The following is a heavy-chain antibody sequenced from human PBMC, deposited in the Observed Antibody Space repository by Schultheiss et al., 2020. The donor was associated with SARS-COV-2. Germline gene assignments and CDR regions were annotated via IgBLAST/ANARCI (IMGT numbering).Heavy chain of an antibody. CDR3: AREYYDILTGSEGGGMDV. Sequence: SQTLSLTCPVSGGSISSGGYYWSWIRQHPGKGLEWIGYIYYSGSTYYNPSLKSRVTISVDTSKNQFSLKLSSVTAADTAVYYCAREYYDILTGSEGGGMDVWGQGTTVTVSS. CDR1: GGSISSGGYY. D-gene: IGHD3-9*01. J-gene: IGHJ6*02. CDR2: IYYSGST. V-gene: IGHV4-31*03.